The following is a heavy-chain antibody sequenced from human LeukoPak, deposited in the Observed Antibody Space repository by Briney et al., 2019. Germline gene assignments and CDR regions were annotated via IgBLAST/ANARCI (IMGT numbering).Heavy chain of an antibody. Sequence: PGGSLRVSCAASGFTFSSYGMHWVRQAPGKGLEWVAVISYDGSNKYYADSVKGRFTISRDNSKNTLYLQMNSLRAEDTAVYYCAKDRGYCSGGSCFYFDYWGQGTLVTVSS. CDR1: GFTFSSYG. CDR3: AKDRGYCSGGSCFYFDY. D-gene: IGHD2-15*01. J-gene: IGHJ4*02. V-gene: IGHV3-30*18. CDR2: ISYDGSNK.